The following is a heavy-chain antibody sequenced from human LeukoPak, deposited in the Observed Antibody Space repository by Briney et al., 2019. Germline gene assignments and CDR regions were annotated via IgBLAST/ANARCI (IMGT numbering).Heavy chain of an antibody. J-gene: IGHJ3*02. Sequence: PTESLSLTCTVSGGSISSYYWSWIRQPAGKGLEWVGRIYTSGSTNYNPSLKSRLTMSVDTSKNQFSLKLSSVTAADTAVYYCARGSSIVVVTAIRYAAFDIWGQGTMVTVSS. D-gene: IGHD2-21*02. CDR1: GGSISSYY. CDR2: IYTSGST. V-gene: IGHV4-4*07. CDR3: ARGSSIVVVTAIRYAAFDI.